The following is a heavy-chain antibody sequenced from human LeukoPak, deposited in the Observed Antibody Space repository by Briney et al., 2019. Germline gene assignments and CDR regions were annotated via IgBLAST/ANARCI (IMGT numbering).Heavy chain of an antibody. CDR3: TFHYYDSSGPDAFDI. J-gene: IGHJ3*02. Sequence: PGRSLRLSCAASGLTFSSYAMHWVRQAPGKGLEWVAVISYDGSNKYYADSVKGRFTISRDNSKNTLYLQMNSLRAEDTAVYYCTFHYYDSSGPDAFDIWGQGTMVTVSS. CDR2: ISYDGSNK. D-gene: IGHD3-22*01. CDR1: GLTFSSYA. V-gene: IGHV3-30-3*01.